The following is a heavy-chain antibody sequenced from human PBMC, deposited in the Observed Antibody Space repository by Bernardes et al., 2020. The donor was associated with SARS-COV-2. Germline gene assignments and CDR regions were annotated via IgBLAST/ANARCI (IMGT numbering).Heavy chain of an antibody. Sequence: ASVKVSCKASGYTFTGYYMHWVRQAPGQGLEWMGWINPNSGGTNYAQKFQGRVTMTRDTSISTAYMELSRLRSEDTAVYYCATSQGLTVTTLRYYGMDVWGQGTTVTVSS. D-gene: IGHD4-17*01. CDR2: INPNSGGT. J-gene: IGHJ6*02. V-gene: IGHV1-2*02. CDR3: ATSQGLTVTTLRYYGMDV. CDR1: GYTFTGYY.